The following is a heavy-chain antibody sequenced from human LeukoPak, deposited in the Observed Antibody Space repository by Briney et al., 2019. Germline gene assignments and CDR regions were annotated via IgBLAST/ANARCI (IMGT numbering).Heavy chain of an antibody. D-gene: IGHD3-16*02. Sequence: GGSLRLSCAASGFTFSSYSMNWVRQAPGKGLEWVSSISSSSSYIYYADSVKGRFTISRDNAKNSLYLQMNSLRAEDTAVYYCARGGLGELSLGETNYWGQGTLVTVSS. V-gene: IGHV3-21*01. CDR1: GFTFSSYS. J-gene: IGHJ4*02. CDR2: ISSSSSYI. CDR3: ARGGLGELSLGETNY.